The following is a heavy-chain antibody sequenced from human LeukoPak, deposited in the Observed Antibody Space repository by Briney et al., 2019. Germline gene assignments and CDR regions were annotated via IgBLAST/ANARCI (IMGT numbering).Heavy chain of an antibody. CDR3: ARSGAAGGMY. V-gene: IGHV4-59*01. Sequence: SETLSLTCTVSGGSINGYYWSWIRQPPGKGLEWIGYISYSGSTNDNPSLKSRVTISLDTSKNQFSLKLTSVTAADTALYYCARSGAAGGMYWGQGTLVTVSS. J-gene: IGHJ4*02. CDR2: ISYSGST. CDR1: GGSINGYY. D-gene: IGHD6-13*01.